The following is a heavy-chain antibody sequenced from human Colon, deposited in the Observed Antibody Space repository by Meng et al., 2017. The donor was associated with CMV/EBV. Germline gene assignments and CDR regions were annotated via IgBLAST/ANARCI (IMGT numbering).Heavy chain of an antibody. CDR1: AIRSNDYY. Sequence: AIRSNDYYEGLSRQTPGKGLEWIASSSYSGSTYYNPSFHSRVTISVDTSTNQFSLNLSSVTAADTAVYYCARDAYCGGDCYDNWFDPWGQGALVTVSS. D-gene: IGHD2-21*02. V-gene: IGHV4-39*01. CDR2: SSYSGST. J-gene: IGHJ5*02. CDR3: ARDAYCGGDCYDNWFDP.